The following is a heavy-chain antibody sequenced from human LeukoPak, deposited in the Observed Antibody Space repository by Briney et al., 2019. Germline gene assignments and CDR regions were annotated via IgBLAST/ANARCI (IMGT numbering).Heavy chain of an antibody. Sequence: GGSLRLSCAASGFTFSTYWMSWIRQAPGKGLEWVANTKQEGSDKYYVDSVEGRLTISRDNAKNSLYLQMNSLRAEDTAVYYCAREGAGTFDYWGQGTLVTVST. CDR3: AREGAGTFDY. J-gene: IGHJ4*02. CDR2: TKQEGSDK. D-gene: IGHD1-1*01. V-gene: IGHV3-7*04. CDR1: GFTFSTYW.